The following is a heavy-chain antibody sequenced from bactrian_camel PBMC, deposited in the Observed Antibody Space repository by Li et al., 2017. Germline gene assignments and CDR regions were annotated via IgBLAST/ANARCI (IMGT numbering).Heavy chain of an antibody. CDR1: ALTYRRDA. D-gene: IGHD6*01. CDR3: AREPRTWKCEDFTL. CDR2: INSAGGST. V-gene: IGHV3S40*01. Sequence: VQLVESGGGSVQAGGSLTLSCAASALTYRRDAMMWVRQAQGKGLEWVLGINSAGGSTYYTDSVKGRFAISQDPAKNTVYLQMNSLKPEDTAMYYCAREPRTWKCEDFTLWGHGTQVTVS. J-gene: IGHJ4*01.